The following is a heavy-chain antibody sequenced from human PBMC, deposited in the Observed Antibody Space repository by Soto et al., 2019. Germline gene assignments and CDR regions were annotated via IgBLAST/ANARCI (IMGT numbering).Heavy chain of an antibody. J-gene: IGHJ4*02. V-gene: IGHV4-30-4*01. CDR1: GGSISSGDYY. Sequence: SETLSLTCTVSGGSISSGDYYWSWIRQPPGKGLEWIGYIYYSGSTYYNPSLKSRVTISVDTSKNQFSLKLSSVTAADTAVYYCARSDYYYGSGSYYPIFDYWGQGTLVTVSS. D-gene: IGHD3-10*01. CDR3: ARSDYYYGSGSYYPIFDY. CDR2: IYYSGST.